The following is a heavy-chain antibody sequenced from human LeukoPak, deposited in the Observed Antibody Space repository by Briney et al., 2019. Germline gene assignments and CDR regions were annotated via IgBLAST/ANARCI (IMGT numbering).Heavy chain of an antibody. CDR2: IEPDGSVK. V-gene: IGHV3-7*01. Sequence: GGSLRLSCAASGFTFSSNWMSWVRQVPGKGLEWVANIEPDGSVKQSAQSVKGRFTISRDKTRNSLDLQMTSLRAEDTAVYYCASGSHCDFWGQGTLVTASS. CDR3: ASGSHCDF. CDR1: GFTFSSNW. J-gene: IGHJ4*02.